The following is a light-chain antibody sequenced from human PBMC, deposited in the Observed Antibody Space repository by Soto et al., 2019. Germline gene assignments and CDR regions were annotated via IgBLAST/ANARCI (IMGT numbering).Light chain of an antibody. J-gene: IGKJ1*01. Sequence: DIQVTQSPSSLSASVGDRVTITCRASQGISNYLAWHQQKPGKVPKLLIYAASTLQSGVPSRFSGSGSGTDFTLTISSLQPEDVATYYCQKYNSALFTWTFGQGTKVDIK. CDR2: AAS. CDR3: QKYNSALFTWT. V-gene: IGKV1-27*01. CDR1: QGISNY.